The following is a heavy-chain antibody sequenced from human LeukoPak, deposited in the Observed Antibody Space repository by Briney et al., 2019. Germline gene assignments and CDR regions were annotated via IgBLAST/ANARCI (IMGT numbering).Heavy chain of an antibody. CDR1: GFTFTSYS. CDR2: ISGSGNST. D-gene: IGHD3-10*01. J-gene: IGHJ4*02. CDR3: AKDQFDSTGSYKGHY. V-gene: IGHV3-23*01. Sequence: GGPLRLSCAASGFTFTSYSLSWVRQAPGEVLEWVSRISGSGNSTYYADSVKGRFTISRDNSKNTLYLQMNRLRVEDTAVYYCAKDQFDSTGSYKGHYWGQGTLVTVSS.